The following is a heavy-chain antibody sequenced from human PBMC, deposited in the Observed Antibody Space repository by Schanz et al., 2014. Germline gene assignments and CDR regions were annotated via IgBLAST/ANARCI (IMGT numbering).Heavy chain of an antibody. CDR3: GRDYSGGALDY. J-gene: IGHJ4*02. V-gene: IGHV3-30*03. CDR2: ISYDGSNQ. CDR1: GFTFSDYY. D-gene: IGHD6-19*01. Sequence: QVQLVESGGGVVQPGGSLRLSCAASGFTFSDYYMSWVRQAPGKGLEWVAVISYDGSNQYYADSVKGRFTLSRDNSKNTMDLQMNSLRPEDTAVYYCGRDYSGGALDYWGQGTLVTVSS.